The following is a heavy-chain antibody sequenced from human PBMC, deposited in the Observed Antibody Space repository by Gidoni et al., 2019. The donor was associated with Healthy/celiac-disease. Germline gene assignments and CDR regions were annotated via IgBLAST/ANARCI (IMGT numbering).Heavy chain of an antibody. CDR2: ISYDGSNK. CDR3: AKDPYGDYGPEDY. CDR1: GFTFSSYG. V-gene: IGHV3-30*18. Sequence: QVQLVESGGGVVQPGRSLRLSCAASGFTFSSYGMHWVRQAPGKGLEWVAVISYDGSNKYYADSVKGRFTISRDNSKNTLYLQMNSLRAEDTAVYYCAKDPYGDYGPEDYWGQGTLVTVSS. D-gene: IGHD4-17*01. J-gene: IGHJ4*02.